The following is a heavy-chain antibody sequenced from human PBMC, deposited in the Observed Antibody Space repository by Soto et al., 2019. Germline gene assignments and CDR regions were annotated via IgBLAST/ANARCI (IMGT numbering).Heavy chain of an antibody. J-gene: IGHJ6*03. CDR2: IYYIGST. Sequence: SETLSLTCTVSGGSISSYYLSWTRQPPGKVLECIGYIYYIGSTNYNPSLKSRVTISVDTSKNQFSLKLSSVTAADTAVYYCARTPSRYYYYYYMDVWGKGTTVTVS. V-gene: IGHV4-59*08. D-gene: IGHD2-15*01. CDR3: ARTPSRYYYYYYMDV. CDR1: GGSISSYY.